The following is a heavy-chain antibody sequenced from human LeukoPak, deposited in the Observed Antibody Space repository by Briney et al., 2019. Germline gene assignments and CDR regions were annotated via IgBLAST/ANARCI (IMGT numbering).Heavy chain of an antibody. CDR3: ARDGGHPLTSYYRAY. V-gene: IGHV3-23*01. J-gene: IGHJ4*02. Sequence: GGSLRLSCAASGFTFYTYAMTWVRQAPGKGLEWVSTIICSDGNTFYADSVKGRFTISRDNSKNTPSLQLTSLRAEDTGIYFCARDGGHPLTSYYRAYWGQGTLVTVSS. CDR2: IICSDGNT. D-gene: IGHD4-4*01. CDR1: GFTFYTYA.